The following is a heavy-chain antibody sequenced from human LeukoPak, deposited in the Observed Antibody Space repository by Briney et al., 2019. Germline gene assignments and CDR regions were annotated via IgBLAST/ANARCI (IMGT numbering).Heavy chain of an antibody. D-gene: IGHD3-10*01. Sequence: SVKVSCKASGGTFSNYVISWVRQAPGQGLEYMGGIIPIFGTANYAQKFQGRVTITADESKSTAYMEMSSLRSEDTAVYYCARGRNGLIWFGELERWGQGTLVTVSS. V-gene: IGHV1-69*13. CDR3: ARGRNGLIWFGELER. J-gene: IGHJ4*02. CDR1: GGTFSNYV. CDR2: IIPIFGTA.